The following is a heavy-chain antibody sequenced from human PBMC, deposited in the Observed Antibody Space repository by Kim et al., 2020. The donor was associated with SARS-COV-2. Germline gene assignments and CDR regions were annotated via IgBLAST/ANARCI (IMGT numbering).Heavy chain of an antibody. V-gene: IGHV3-74*01. J-gene: IGHJ4*02. CDR3: TRWISVPTRGFDY. D-gene: IGHD1-26*01. CDR2: INSDGNET. Sequence: GGSLRLSCAASGFILSNYWMHWVRQAPGKGLLWVARINSDGNETPYADSVKGRFTISRDTAKNTLYLQMNSLRAEDTAVYYCTRWISVPTRGFDYWGQGVMVTVSS. CDR1: GFILSNYW.